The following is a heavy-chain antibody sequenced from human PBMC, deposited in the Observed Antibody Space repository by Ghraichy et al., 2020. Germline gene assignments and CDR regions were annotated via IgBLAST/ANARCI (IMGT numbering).Heavy chain of an antibody. Sequence: SETLSLTCTVSGGSISSYYWSWIRQPPGKGLEWIGYIYYSGSTNYNPSLKSRVTISVDTSKNQFSLKLSSVTAADTAVYYCAREKGGYDYEFDAFDIWGQGTMVTVSS. D-gene: IGHD5-12*01. CDR3: AREKGGYDYEFDAFDI. V-gene: IGHV4-59*01. J-gene: IGHJ3*02. CDR2: IYYSGST. CDR1: GGSISSYY.